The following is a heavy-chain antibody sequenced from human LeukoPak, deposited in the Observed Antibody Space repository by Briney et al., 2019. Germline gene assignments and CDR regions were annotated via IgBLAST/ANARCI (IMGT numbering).Heavy chain of an antibody. J-gene: IGHJ4*02. CDR2: ISWYGGST. D-gene: IGHD3-10*01. CDR1: GFTFDDYT. V-gene: IGHV3-43*01. CDR3: AKDRGATEEYFDY. Sequence: GGSLRLSCAASGFTFDDYTMHWVRQAPGKGLEWVSLISWYGGSTYYADSVKGRFTISRDNSKNSLYLQMNSLRTEDTALYYCAKDRGATEEYFDYWGQGTLVTVSS.